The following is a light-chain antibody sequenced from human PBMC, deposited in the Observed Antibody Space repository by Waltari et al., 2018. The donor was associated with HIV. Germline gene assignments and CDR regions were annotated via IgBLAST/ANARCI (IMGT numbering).Light chain of an antibody. CDR3: QSYDSRLSGSV. Sequence: SVLTQPPSVSGAPGQRVTIRCSESGSNIAPTYHVHWYQHLPGTAPKLLIYCNGNRPSGVPDRFSGSKSGPSASLAITGLQPEDEGVYSCQSYDSRLSGSVFGGGTKLTVL. J-gene: IGLJ2*01. CDR1: GSNIAPTYH. CDR2: CNG. V-gene: IGLV1-40*01.